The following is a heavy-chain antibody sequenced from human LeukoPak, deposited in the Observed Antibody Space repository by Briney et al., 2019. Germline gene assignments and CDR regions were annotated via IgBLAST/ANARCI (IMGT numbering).Heavy chain of an antibody. J-gene: IGHJ4*02. CDR1: GGSFSGYY. CDR3: ARGVMRGYYGSGSYFGY. V-gene: IGHV4-34*01. D-gene: IGHD3-10*01. Sequence: SETLSLTCAVYGGSFSGYYWSWIRQPPGKGLEWIGEINHSGSTNYNPSLKSRVTISVDTSKNQFSLKLSSVIAADTAVYYCARGVMRGYYGSGSYFGYWGQGTLVTVSS. CDR2: INHSGST.